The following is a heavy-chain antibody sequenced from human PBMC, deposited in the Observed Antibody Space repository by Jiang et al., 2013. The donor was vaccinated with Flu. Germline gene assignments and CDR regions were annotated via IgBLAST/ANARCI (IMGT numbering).Heavy chain of an antibody. CDR3: ARARGVELDH. CDR1: GYTFSGHY. D-gene: IGHD5-24*01. J-gene: IGHJ5*02. CDR2: INPKSGAA. Sequence: SGAEVKKPGASVKVSCQASGYTFSGHYIHWVRQAPGQGLETMGWINPKSGAANYAQKFQGRVTMTGDTSISTVYMELSRLTSEDTAVYYCARARGVELDHWGQGTLVTVSS. V-gene: IGHV1-2*02.